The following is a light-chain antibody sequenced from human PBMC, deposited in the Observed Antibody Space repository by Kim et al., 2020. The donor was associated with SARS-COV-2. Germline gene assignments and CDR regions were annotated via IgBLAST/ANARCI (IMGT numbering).Light chain of an antibody. CDR3: GTWDSSLSAVV. CDR2: DNN. J-gene: IGLJ2*01. V-gene: IGLV1-51*01. CDR1: SSNIGKNY. Sequence: QSVLTQPPSVSAAPGRKVTISCSGSSSNIGKNYVCWYQQLPGTAPKLFIYDNNKRPSGIPDRFSGSKSGTSATLGITGLQTGDEADYYCGTWDSSLSAVVFGGGTQLTVL.